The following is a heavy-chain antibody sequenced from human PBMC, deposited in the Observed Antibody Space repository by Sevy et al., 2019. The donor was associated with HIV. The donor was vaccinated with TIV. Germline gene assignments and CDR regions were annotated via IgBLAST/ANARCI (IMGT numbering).Heavy chain of an antibody. D-gene: IGHD3-22*01. CDR2: TRAYNGNT. CDR1: GYTFTRYG. V-gene: IGHV1-18*01. CDR3: ARDRNNYDSSGYPKGMDV. J-gene: IGHJ6*02. Sequence: ASVKVSGKASGYTFTRYGITWVRQPPGQGLEWMGWTRAYNGNTNYAQKVQGRVTMTTDMSTSTAYMELRSLKSDDTAMYYCARDRNNYDSSGYPKGMDVWGQGTTVTVSS.